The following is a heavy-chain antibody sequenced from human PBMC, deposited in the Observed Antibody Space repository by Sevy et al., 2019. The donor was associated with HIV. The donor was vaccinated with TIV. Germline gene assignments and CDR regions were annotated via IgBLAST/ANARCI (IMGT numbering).Heavy chain of an antibody. J-gene: IGHJ4*02. CDR3: AKSGRGVAARPTPFDY. Sequence: GGSLRLSCAASGFTFSSYGIHWVRQAPGKGLEWVAVISYDGSNKYYADSVKGRFTISRDNSKNTLYLQMNSLRAEDTAVYYCAKSGRGVAARPTPFDYWGQGTLVTVSS. CDR1: GFTFSSYG. CDR2: ISYDGSNK. D-gene: IGHD6-6*01. V-gene: IGHV3-30*18.